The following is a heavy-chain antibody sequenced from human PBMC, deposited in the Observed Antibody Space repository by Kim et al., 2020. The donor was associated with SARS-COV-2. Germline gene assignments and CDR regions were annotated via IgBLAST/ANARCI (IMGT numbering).Heavy chain of an antibody. V-gene: IGHV3-30*02. Sequence: GRFTISRDNSKNTLYLQMNSLRAEDTAVYYCAKDVLRFLEWLFRGAYFDYWGQGTLVTVSS. D-gene: IGHD3-3*01. J-gene: IGHJ4*02. CDR3: AKDVLRFLEWLFRGAYFDY.